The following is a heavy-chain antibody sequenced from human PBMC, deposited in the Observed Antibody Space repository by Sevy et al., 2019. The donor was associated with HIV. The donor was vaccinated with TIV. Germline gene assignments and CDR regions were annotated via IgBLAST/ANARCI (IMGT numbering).Heavy chain of an antibody. V-gene: IGHV3-30*18. CDR1: GFTFSSYG. Sequence: QLGGSLRLSCAASGFTFSSYGMHWVRQAPGKGLEWVAVISYDGSNKYYADSVKGRFTISRDNSKNTLYLQMNSLRAEDTAVYYCAKSQMATMFTLDYWGQGTLVTVSS. CDR2: ISYDGSNK. D-gene: IGHD5-12*01. CDR3: AKSQMATMFTLDY. J-gene: IGHJ4*02.